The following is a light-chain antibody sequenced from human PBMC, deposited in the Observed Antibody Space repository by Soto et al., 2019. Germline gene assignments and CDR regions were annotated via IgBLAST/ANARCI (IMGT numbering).Light chain of an antibody. CDR1: QSLTNSF. Sequence: EFVLTQPPGTLSLSPGERATLSCRAIQSLTNSFIAWYQQRPGQAPRLLIYDTSSRASGIPDRFSGSGSGTDFTLTISRLETEDFAVFYCQQYGSSPPWTFGQGTKVDIK. CDR3: QQYGSSPPWT. V-gene: IGKV3-20*01. CDR2: DTS. J-gene: IGKJ1*01.